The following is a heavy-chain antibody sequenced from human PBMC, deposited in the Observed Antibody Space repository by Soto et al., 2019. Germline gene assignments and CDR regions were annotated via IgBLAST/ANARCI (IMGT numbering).Heavy chain of an antibody. CDR3: ARGIRADGHTPSVRLYYYYFGMDV. V-gene: IGHV4-34*01. J-gene: IGHJ6*02. D-gene: IGHD3-3*02. CDR2: INHSGST. CDR1: GGSFSGYY. Sequence: SETLSLTCAVYGGSFSGYYWSWIRQPPGKGLEWIGEINHSGSTNYNSSLKRRVSISVDTSNNRFSLKLSSVAGADTAVYLSARGIRADGHTPSVRLYYYYFGMDVWGQGTTVTVSS.